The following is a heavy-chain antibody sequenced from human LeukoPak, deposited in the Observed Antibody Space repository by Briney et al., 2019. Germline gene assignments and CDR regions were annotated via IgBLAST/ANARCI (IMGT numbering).Heavy chain of an antibody. CDR3: AKGATGLRIVGDD. V-gene: IGHV3-48*03. D-gene: IGHD2-15*01. Sequence: GGSLRLSCAASGFTFSSYEMNWVRQAPGKGLEWVSYISSSGSTIYYADSVKGRFTISRDNAKNSLYLQMDSLRAEDTAVYYCAKGATGLRIVGDDWGQGTLVTVSS. CDR1: GFTFSSYE. CDR2: ISSSGSTI. J-gene: IGHJ4*02.